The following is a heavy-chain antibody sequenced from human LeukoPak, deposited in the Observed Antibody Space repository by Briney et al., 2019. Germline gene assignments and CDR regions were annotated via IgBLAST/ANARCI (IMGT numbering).Heavy chain of an antibody. CDR1: GDSVASTSAA. CDR2: TYYRSKWYY. CDR3: ARITASGSHDY. D-gene: IGHD6-25*01. J-gene: IGHJ4*02. V-gene: IGHV6-1*01. Sequence: SQTLSLTCAITGDSVASTSAAWNWIRRSPSRGLEWVGRTYYRSKWYYDYAMSVKGRVTINPDTSKNQFSLQLNSVTHDDTAMYYCARITASGSHDYWGQGTLVTVSP.